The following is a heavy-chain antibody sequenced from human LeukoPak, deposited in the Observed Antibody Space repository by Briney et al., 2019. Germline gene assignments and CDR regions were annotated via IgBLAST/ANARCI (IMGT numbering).Heavy chain of an antibody. V-gene: IGHV4-38-2*01. CDR1: GYSISSGYY. D-gene: IGHD6-13*01. CDR2: IYHSGST. Sequence: PSETLSLTXAVSGYSISSGYYWGWIRQPPGKGLEWIGSIYHSGSTYYNPSLKSRVTISVDTSKNQFSLKLSSVTAADTAVYYCASRRYSKAFDYWGQGTLVTVSS. J-gene: IGHJ4*02. CDR3: ASRRYSKAFDY.